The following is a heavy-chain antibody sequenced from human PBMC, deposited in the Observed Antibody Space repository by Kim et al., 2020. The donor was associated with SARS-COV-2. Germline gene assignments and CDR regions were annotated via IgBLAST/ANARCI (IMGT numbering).Heavy chain of an antibody. CDR3: ARLPSGSYGYFDY. V-gene: IGHV4-59*01. D-gene: IGHD1-26*01. J-gene: IGHJ4*02. Sequence: SETLSLTCTVSGGSISSYYWSWIRQPPGKGLEWIGYIYYSGSTNYNPSLKSRVTISVDTSKNQFSLKLSSVTAADTAVYYCARLPSGSYGYFDYWGQGTLVTVSS. CDR1: GGSISSYY. CDR2: IYYSGST.